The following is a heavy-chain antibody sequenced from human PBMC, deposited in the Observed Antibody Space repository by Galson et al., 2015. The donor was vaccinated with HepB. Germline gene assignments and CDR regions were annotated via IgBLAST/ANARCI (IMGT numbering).Heavy chain of an antibody. J-gene: IGHJ6*03. CDR3: AQNYWDYLDFNYNYYYIDV. D-gene: IGHD1-7*01. Sequence: SVKVSCKASGGTFNAYAINWVRQAPGQGLEWMGGIIPNFETSDYEQKFQGRVTITADDSTNTAYMELSSLRSEDTAVYYCAQNYWDYLDFNYNYYYIDVWGNGTTVTVSS. CDR2: IIPNFETS. CDR1: GGTFNAYA. V-gene: IGHV1-69*13.